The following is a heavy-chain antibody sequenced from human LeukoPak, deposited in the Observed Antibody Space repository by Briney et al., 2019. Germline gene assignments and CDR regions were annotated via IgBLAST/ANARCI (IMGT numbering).Heavy chain of an antibody. D-gene: IGHD6-13*01. CDR2: MDPNSGGT. CDR3: ARGTGSSLFDY. V-gene: IGHV1-2*02. CDR1: GYTFSVNY. J-gene: IGHJ4*02. Sequence: ASVKVSCKASGYTFSVNYMHWVRQAPGQGLEWMGWMDPNSGGTKFAQNFQGRVTMTRDTSISTAYMELSSLRSDDTAVYYCARGTGSSLFDYWGQGTLVTVSS.